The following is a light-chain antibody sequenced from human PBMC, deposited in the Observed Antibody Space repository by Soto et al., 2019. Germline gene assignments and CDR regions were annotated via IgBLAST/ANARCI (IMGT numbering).Light chain of an antibody. CDR3: QQYHNWPPFT. CDR2: GAS. J-gene: IGKJ2*01. V-gene: IGKV3-15*01. CDR1: QSVNSK. Sequence: EIVMTQSPVTLSVSPGDTATLSCRASQSVNSKLAWYQHKPGQAPRLLIYGASTRATGIPARFSGSGSGTEFTLTISSLQAEDFAVYYWQQYHNWPPFTFGQGTNLEIK.